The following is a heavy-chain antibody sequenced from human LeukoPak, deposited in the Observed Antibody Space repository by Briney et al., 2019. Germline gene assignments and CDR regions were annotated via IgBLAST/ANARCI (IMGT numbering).Heavy chain of an antibody. CDR2: ISAYNGNT. CDR3: ARDDYGDPLEY. Sequence: ASVKVSCKASGYNFNIYGISWVRQAPGQGLEWMGLISAYNGNTYSAQRLQGRVTMTTDTSTSTAYMELRGLTSDDTAVYYCARDDYGDPLEYWGQGTLVTVSS. D-gene: IGHD4-17*01. CDR1: GYNFNIYG. J-gene: IGHJ4*02. V-gene: IGHV1-18*01.